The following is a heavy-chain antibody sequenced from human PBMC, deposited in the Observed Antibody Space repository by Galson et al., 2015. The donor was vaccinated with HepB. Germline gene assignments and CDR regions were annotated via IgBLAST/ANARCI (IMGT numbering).Heavy chain of an antibody. D-gene: IGHD3-3*01. CDR3: AHSSWSRFDY. CDR1: GFSLSTSKMG. Sequence: PALVKPTQTLTLTCSFSGFSLSTSKMGVGWIRQPPGKALEWLAIIYWDDDKRYRPSLKSRLTITKDTSKNQVVLTMTNMDPVDTATYYCAHSSWSRFDYWGQGTLVTVSS. V-gene: IGHV2-5*08. J-gene: IGHJ4*02. CDR2: IYWDDDK.